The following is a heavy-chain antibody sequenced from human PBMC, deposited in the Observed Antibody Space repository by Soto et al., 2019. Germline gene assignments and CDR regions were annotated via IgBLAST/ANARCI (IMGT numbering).Heavy chain of an antibody. CDR3: ARSVVVPAALDY. J-gene: IGHJ4*02. Sequence: RLSCVASGFTFSSYGMHWVRQAPGKGLEWVAVIWYDGSNKYHADSVMGRFTISRDNSKNTLCLQMNSLRAEDTAVYYCARSVVVPAALDYWGQGTLVTVSS. V-gene: IGHV3-33*01. CDR2: IWYDGSNK. CDR1: GFTFSSYG. D-gene: IGHD2-2*01.